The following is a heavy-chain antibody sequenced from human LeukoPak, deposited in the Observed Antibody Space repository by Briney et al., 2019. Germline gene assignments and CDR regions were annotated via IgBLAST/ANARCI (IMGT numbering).Heavy chain of an antibody. CDR2: ISGSGGST. CDR3: ARDYYGDYAYYGMDV. J-gene: IGHJ6*02. CDR1: GFTFSTYA. V-gene: IGHV3-23*01. D-gene: IGHD4-17*01. Sequence: GGSLRLSCAASGFTFSTYAMSWVRQAPGKGLEWVSVISGSGGSTYYADSVKGRFTISRDSAKNSLYLQMNSLRAEDTAVYYCARDYYGDYAYYGMDVWGQGTTVTVSS.